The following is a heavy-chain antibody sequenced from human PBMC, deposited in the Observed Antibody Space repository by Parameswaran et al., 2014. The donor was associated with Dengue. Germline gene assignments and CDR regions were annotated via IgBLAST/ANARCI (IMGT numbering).Heavy chain of an antibody. CDR3: AKDGGVTIFWSGYQTFDY. CDR2: ISYDGSNK. Sequence: WIRQPPGKGLEWVAVISYDGSNKYYADSVKGRFTISRDNSKNTLYLQMNSLRAEDTAVYYCAKDGGVTIFWSGYQTFDYWGQGTLVTVSS. J-gene: IGHJ4*02. D-gene: IGHD3-3*01. V-gene: IGHV3-30*18.